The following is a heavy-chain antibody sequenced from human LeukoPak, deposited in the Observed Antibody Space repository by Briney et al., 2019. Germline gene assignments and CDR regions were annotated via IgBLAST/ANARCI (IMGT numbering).Heavy chain of an antibody. D-gene: IGHD6-13*01. CDR3: ARYLIATAVPDY. V-gene: IGHV4-34*01. J-gene: IGHJ4*02. CDR1: GGSFSGYY. CDR2: INHSGST. Sequence: SETLSLTCAVYGGSFSGYYWSWIRQPPGKGLEWIGEINHSGSTNYNPSLKSRVTISVDTSKNQFSLKLSSVTAADTAVYYCARYLIATAVPDYWGQGTLVTVSS.